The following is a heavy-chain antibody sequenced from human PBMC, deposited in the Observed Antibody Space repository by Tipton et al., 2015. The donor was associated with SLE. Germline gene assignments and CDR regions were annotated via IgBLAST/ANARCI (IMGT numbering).Heavy chain of an antibody. CDR2: ISGSGSNT. D-gene: IGHD6-13*01. J-gene: IGHJ4*02. CDR3: ARIIEASGLDY. CDR1: GFTFSSYG. Sequence: SLRLSCAASGFTFSSYGMHWVRQAPGKGLEWVSSISGSGSNTYYADSVKGRFIISRDNSKHILYLQMNSLRAEDTAVYYCARIIEASGLDYWGQGTLVTVSS. V-gene: IGHV3-23*01.